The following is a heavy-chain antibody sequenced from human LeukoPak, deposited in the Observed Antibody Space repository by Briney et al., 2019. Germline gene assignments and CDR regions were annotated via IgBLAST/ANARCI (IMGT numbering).Heavy chain of an antibody. J-gene: IGHJ4*02. CDR2: IYPGDSDT. Sequence: GESLKISCKGSGSSFTSYWIGWVRQLPGKGLEWMGIIYPGDSDTRYSPSFQGQVTISADKSISTAYLQWSSLKASDTAMYYCARLIKGFWSGYYSFFDYWGQGTLVTVSS. CDR3: ARLIKGFWSGYYSFFDY. CDR1: GSSFTSYW. V-gene: IGHV5-51*01. D-gene: IGHD3-3*01.